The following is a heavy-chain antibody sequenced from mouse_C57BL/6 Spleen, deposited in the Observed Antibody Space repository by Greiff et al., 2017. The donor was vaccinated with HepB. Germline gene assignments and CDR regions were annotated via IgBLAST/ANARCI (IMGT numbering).Heavy chain of an antibody. J-gene: IGHJ1*03. V-gene: IGHV1-59*01. D-gene: IGHD1-1*01. CDR1: GYTFTSYW. Sequence: VQLKQPGAELVRPGTSVKLSCKASGYTFTSYWMHWVKQRPGQGLEWIGVIDPSDSYTNYNQKFKGKATLTVDTSSSTAYMQLSSLTSEDSAVYDGERSHFTTTVGATPFDVWGTGTTVTVSS. CDR2: IDPSDSYT. CDR3: ERSHFTTTVGATPFDV.